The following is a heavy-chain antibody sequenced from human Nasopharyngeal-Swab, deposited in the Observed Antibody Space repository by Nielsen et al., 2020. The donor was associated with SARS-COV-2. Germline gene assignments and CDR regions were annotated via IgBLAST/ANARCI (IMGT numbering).Heavy chain of an antibody. J-gene: IGHJ4*02. CDR2: INADNGNT. D-gene: IGHD1-26*01. CDR3: ATTGSYKFDY. Sequence: ASVKVSCKASGYTFTSYGMHWGRQAPGQRLEWMGWINADNGNTKYSQKLQGRDTMTTYTSPSTAYMELSSLRSEDTAVYYCATTGSYKFDYWGQGTLVTVSS. V-gene: IGHV1-3*01. CDR1: GYTFTSYG.